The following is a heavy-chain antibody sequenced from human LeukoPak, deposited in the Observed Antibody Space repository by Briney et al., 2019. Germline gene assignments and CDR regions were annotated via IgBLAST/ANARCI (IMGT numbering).Heavy chain of an antibody. V-gene: IGHV3-23*01. Sequence: GGSLRLSCAAPGFTFSNYAMSWVRQAPGKGLEWVSGISGSGGSTYYADSVKGRFTISRDNSKNTLYLQMNSLRAEDTAVYYCAKGVGSMVATVFDYWGQGTLVTVSS. CDR2: ISGSGGST. CDR3: AKGVGSMVATVFDY. D-gene: IGHD5-12*01. J-gene: IGHJ4*02. CDR1: GFTFSNYA.